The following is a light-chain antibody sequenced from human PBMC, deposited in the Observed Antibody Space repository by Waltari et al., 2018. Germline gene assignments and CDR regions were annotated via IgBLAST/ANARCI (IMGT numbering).Light chain of an antibody. CDR3: QQYYSRRT. J-gene: IGKJ1*01. Sequence: DIVMTQSPEFLAVSLGERATINCKSSKSVLYNSTDRKYLAWYQHKPGQPPKLLIYWASTRQSWVPDRFSVSGSGTDFTLTINSLQAEDVAVYYCQQYYSRRTFGRGTRVEIK. CDR2: WAS. CDR1: KSVLYNSTDRKY. V-gene: IGKV4-1*01.